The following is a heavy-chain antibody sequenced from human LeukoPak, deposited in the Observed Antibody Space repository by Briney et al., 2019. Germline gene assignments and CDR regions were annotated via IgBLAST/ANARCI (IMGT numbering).Heavy chain of an antibody. V-gene: IGHV4-59*08. CDR3: ARHDGSSWYYAFDV. CDR2: IYYSGST. CDR1: GVSISSYY. J-gene: IGHJ3*01. Sequence: PSETLSLTCTVSGVSISSYYWSWIRQPPGKGLEWIGYIYYSGSTNYNPSLMSRVTISLDTSKNQFSLKLSSVTAADTAVYYCARHDGSSWYYAFDVWGQGTMVTVSS. D-gene: IGHD6-13*01.